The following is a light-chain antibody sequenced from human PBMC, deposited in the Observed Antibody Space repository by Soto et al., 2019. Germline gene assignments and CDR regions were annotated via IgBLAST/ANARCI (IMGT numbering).Light chain of an antibody. J-gene: IGKJ4*01. CDR3: QHGYSTPLN. CDR1: QSISTY. V-gene: IGKV1-39*01. CDR2: AAS. Sequence: DIQMTHSPSSLSASVVYIVTITFRASQSISTYLHWYQQKPGKAPNLLIYAASTLQSGVPSRFSGSGSGTDFTLTISSLQPEDFATYFCQHGYSTPLNFGGGTKVDIK.